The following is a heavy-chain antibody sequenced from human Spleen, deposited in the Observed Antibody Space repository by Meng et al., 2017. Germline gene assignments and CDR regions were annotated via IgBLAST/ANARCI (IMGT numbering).Heavy chain of an antibody. CDR2: IYHGGST. CDR1: GGSFSDYY. CDR3: ARVMFSSGCDY. V-gene: IGHV4-34*01. D-gene: IGHD3-22*01. Sequence: QGQLEQGGAGLLKPSETLSLTCVVSGGSFSDYYWSWIRQPPGKGLEWIGEIYHGGSTNYNPSLKSRVTISVDKSKNQFSLKLSSVTAADTAVYYCARVMFSSGCDYWGQGTLVTVSS. J-gene: IGHJ4*02.